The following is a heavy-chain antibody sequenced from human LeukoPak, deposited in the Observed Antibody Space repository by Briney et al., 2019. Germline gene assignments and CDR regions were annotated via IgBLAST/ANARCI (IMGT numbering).Heavy chain of an antibody. CDR1: GGSISSGSYY. D-gene: IGHD2-2*01. V-gene: IGHV4-61*02. CDR2: IYTSGST. Sequence: SETLSLTCTVSGGSISSGSYYWSWIRQPAGKGLEWIGRIYTSGSTNYNPPLKSRVTISVDTSKNQFSLKLSSVTAADTAVYYCARERAYCSSTSCYDSWFDPWGQGTLVTVSS. CDR3: ARERAYCSSTSCYDSWFDP. J-gene: IGHJ5*02.